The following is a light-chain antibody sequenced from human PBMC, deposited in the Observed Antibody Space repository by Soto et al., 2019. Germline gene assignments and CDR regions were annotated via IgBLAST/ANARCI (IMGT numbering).Light chain of an antibody. V-gene: IGLV1-44*01. J-gene: IGLJ1*01. CDR3: AAWDDSLNGYV. Sequence: QSALTQPPSASGTPGQRVTISCSGSSSNIGSNSVNWYQQFPGTAPKLLIFINNQRPSEVPDRFSGSKSGTSASLAISGLQSEDEADYYCAAWDDSLNGYVFGTGTKLTVL. CDR2: INN. CDR1: SSNIGSNS.